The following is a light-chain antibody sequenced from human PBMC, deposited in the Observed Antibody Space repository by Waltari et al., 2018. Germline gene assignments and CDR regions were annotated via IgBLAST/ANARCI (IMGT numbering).Light chain of an antibody. CDR1: SSNIGSNT. V-gene: IGLV1-44*01. J-gene: IGLJ3*02. CDR2: RNN. Sequence: QSVLTQPPSASGTPGQRVTISCSGSSSNIGSNTVNWYQQLPGPAPKLLIYRNNQRPSGVPDRFSGSKSGTSASLAISGLQSEDEADYYCAAWDDSLNGRVFGGGTKLTVL. CDR3: AAWDDSLNGRV.